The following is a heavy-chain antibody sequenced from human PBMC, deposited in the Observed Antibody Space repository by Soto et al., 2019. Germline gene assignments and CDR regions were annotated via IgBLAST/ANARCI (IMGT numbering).Heavy chain of an antibody. CDR1: GFTFSSYG. CDR3: ARDFEGYSYGSAIDY. J-gene: IGHJ4*02. CDR2: IWYDGSNK. Sequence: QVQLVESGGGVVQPGRSLRLSCAASGFTFSSYGMHWVRQAPGKGLEWVAVIWYDGSNKYYADSVKGRFTISRDNSKNTLYLQMNSLRAEDTAVYYCARDFEGYSYGSAIDYWGQGTLVTVSS. V-gene: IGHV3-33*01. D-gene: IGHD5-18*01.